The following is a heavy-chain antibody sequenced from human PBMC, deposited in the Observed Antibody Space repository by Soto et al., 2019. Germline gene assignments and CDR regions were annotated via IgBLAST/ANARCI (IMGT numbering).Heavy chain of an antibody. V-gene: IGHV3-30*18. CDR3: AKGRGDEYYSYGMDV. CDR2: ISYDGSNK. CDR1: GFTFSSYG. D-gene: IGHD2-21*01. J-gene: IGHJ6*01. Sequence: PGGSLRLSCAASGFTFSSYGMHWVRQAPGKGLEWVAVISYDGSNKYYADSVKGRFTISRDNSKNTLYLQMNSLRAEDTAVYYCAKGRGDEYYSYGMDVWGQGTTVTVSS.